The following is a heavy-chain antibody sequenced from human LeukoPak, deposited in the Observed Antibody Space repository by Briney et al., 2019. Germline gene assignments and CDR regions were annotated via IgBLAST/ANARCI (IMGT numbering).Heavy chain of an antibody. V-gene: IGHV3-21*01. CDR1: GFTFNSYT. CDR3: AKGSGHCGADCLALNDY. CDR2: INTRSSNI. D-gene: IGHD2-21*02. Sequence: KAGGSLRLSCAASGFTFNSYTMSWVRQAPGKGLEWVSSINTRSSNIYYADSMKGRFTVSRDNTKNSLYLQMNSLRAEDTAVYFCAKGSGHCGADCLALNDYWGQGTLVTVSS. J-gene: IGHJ4*02.